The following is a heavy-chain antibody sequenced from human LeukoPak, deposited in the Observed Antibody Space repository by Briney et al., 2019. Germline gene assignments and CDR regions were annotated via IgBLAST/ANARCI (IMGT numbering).Heavy chain of an antibody. D-gene: IGHD4-17*01. Sequence: PGGSLRLSYAASGFTFSDYYMNWIRQAPGKGLEWVSYISSSSSYTNYADSVKGRFTISRDNAKNSLYLQMNSLRAEDTAVYYCARGHYGALNYWGQGTLVTVSS. V-gene: IGHV3-11*06. CDR1: GFTFSDYY. CDR3: ARGHYGALNY. J-gene: IGHJ4*02. CDR2: ISSSSSYT.